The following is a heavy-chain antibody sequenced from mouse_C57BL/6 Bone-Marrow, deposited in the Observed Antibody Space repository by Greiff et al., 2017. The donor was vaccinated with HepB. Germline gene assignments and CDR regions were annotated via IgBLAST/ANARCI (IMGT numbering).Heavy chain of an antibody. D-gene: IGHD1-2*01. CDR3: AKTLLLSYAMDY. CDR2: IWRGGST. CDR1: GFSLTSYG. Sequence: VKLVESGPGLVQPSQSLSITCTVSGFSLTSYGVHWVRQSPGKGLEWLGAIWRGGSTDYNAAFMSRLSITKDNSKSQVFFKMNSLQADDTAIYYSAKTLLLSYAMDYWGQGTSVTVSS. J-gene: IGHJ4*01. V-gene: IGHV2-5*01.